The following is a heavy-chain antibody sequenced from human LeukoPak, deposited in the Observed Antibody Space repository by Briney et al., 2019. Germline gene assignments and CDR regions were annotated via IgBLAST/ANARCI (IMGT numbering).Heavy chain of an antibody. CDR2: IYYSGST. V-gene: IGHV4-59*08. J-gene: IGHJ4*02. D-gene: IGHD4-23*01. Sequence: SETLSLTCTVSGGSISSYYWSWIRQPPGKGLEWIGYIYYSGSTNYNPSLKSRVTISVDTSKNQFSLKLSSVTAADTAVYYCARGATVVTRYFDYWGQGTLVTVSS. CDR1: GGSISSYY. CDR3: ARGATVVTRYFDY.